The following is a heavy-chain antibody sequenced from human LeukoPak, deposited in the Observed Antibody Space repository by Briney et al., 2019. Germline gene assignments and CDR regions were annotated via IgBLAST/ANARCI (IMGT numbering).Heavy chain of an antibody. Sequence: GGSLRLSYTASGFTFSAYTMHWVRLAPGEGLGWVAVISSDGSTKYYADSVKGRFTISRDNSQNTLYLQMNSLRAEDSAVYYCAREATAAAYFDYWGQGTLVTVSS. CDR1: GFTFSAYT. CDR2: ISSDGSTK. CDR3: AREATAAAYFDY. J-gene: IGHJ4*02. V-gene: IGHV3-30-3*01. D-gene: IGHD6-13*01.